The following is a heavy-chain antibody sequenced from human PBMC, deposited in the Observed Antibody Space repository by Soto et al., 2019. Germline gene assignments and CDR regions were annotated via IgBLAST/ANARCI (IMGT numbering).Heavy chain of an antibody. V-gene: IGHV1-69*12. CDR3: ASLSKMVTDYYYYGMDV. Sequence: QVQLVQSGAEVKKPGSSVKVSCKASGGTFSSYAISWVRQAPGQGLEWMGGIIPIFGTANYAQKFQGRVTITADESTSTGYMELSSLRSEDTAVYYCASLSKMVTDYYYYGMDVWGQGTTVTVSS. CDR2: IIPIFGTA. J-gene: IGHJ6*02. CDR1: GGTFSSYA. D-gene: IGHD2-21*02.